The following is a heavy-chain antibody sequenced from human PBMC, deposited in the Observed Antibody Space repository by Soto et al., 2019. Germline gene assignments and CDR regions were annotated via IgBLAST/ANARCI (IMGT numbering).Heavy chain of an antibody. Sequence: SETLSLTCTVSGGSLSSFFWNWIRQSPGKGLEWVGCIYDTGNTKYNPALRSRLTFSLDMSKNQVFLRLTSVTAAGTAVYYCVRGQLWSRDFDYWGPGALVTVS. CDR2: IYDTGNT. D-gene: IGHD3-10*01. J-gene: IGHJ4*02. CDR3: VRGQLWSRDFDY. CDR1: GGSLSSFF. V-gene: IGHV4-59*01.